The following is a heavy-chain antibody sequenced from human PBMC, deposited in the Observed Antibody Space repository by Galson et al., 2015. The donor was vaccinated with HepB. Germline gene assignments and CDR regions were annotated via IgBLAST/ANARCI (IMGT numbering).Heavy chain of an antibody. D-gene: IGHD3-22*01. CDR3: TRGGTRDTYYYDSSGYYYYYGMDV. J-gene: IGHJ6*02. Sequence: SLRLSCAASGFTFGDYAMSWFRQAPGEGLEWVGFIRSKAYGGTTEYAASGKGRFTISRDDSKSIAYLQMNSLKTEDTAVYYCTRGGTRDTYYYDSSGYYYYYGMDVWGQGTTVTVSS. CDR1: GFTFGDYA. CDR2: IRSKAYGGTT. V-gene: IGHV3-49*03.